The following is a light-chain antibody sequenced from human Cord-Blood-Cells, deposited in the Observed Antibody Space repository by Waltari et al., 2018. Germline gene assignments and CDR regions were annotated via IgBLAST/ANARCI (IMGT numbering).Light chain of an antibody. CDR1: QSISSY. Sequence: DIQMTQSPSSLSASVGDRVTITCRASQSISSYLNWYQQKPGKAPKLLIYAASSLQSGVPSRLSGSGAGTAFTLTISSLQPEDFATYYCQQSYSTPQVTFGGGTKVEIK. J-gene: IGKJ4*01. V-gene: IGKV1-39*01. CDR3: QQSYSTPQVT. CDR2: AAS.